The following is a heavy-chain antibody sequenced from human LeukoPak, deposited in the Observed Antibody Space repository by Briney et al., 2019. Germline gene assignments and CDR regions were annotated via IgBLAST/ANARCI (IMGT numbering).Heavy chain of an antibody. CDR3: ARVGVSWFGERGRYYYGMDV. D-gene: IGHD3-10*01. CDR2: IYYSGST. V-gene: IGHV4-59*01. J-gene: IGHJ6*04. CDR1: GGSISSYY. Sequence: PSETLSLTCTVSGGSISSYYWSWIRQPPGKGLEWIGYIYYSGSTNYNPSHKSRVTISVDTSKNQFSLKLSSVTAADTAVYYCARVGVSWFGERGRYYYGMDVWGKGTTVTVSS.